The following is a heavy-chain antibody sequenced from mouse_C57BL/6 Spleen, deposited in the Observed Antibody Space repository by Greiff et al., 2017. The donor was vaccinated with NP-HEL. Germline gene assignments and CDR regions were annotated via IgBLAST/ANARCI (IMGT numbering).Heavy chain of an antibody. CDR2: INPNNGGT. V-gene: IGHV1-26*01. J-gene: IGHJ4*01. Sequence: EVQLQQSGPELVKPGASVKISCKASGYTFTDYYMNWVKQSHGKSLEWIGDINPNNGGTSYNQKFKGKATLTVDKSSSTAYMELRSLTSEDSAVYYCARPLWLRHAMDYWGQGTSVTVSS. D-gene: IGHD2-2*01. CDR1: GYTFTDYY. CDR3: ARPLWLRHAMDY.